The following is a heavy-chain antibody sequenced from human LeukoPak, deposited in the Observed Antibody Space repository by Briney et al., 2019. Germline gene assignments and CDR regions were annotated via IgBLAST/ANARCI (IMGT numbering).Heavy chain of an antibody. Sequence: GESLKISCKGSGYSFTSYWIGWGRQMPGKGLVWMGIIYPGDSDTRYSPSFQGQVPISADKSISTAYLQWSSMKASDTAMYYCARDDSSGYYGYWGQGTLVTVSS. J-gene: IGHJ4*02. V-gene: IGHV5-51*01. CDR3: ARDDSSGYYGY. D-gene: IGHD3-22*01. CDR2: IYPGDSDT. CDR1: GYSFTSYW.